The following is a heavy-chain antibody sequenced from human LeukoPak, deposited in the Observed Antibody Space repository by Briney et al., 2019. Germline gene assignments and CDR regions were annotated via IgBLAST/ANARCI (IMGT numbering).Heavy chain of an antibody. Sequence: SETLSLTCAVPGGSISSGGYSWSWIRQPPGKGLEWLGYIYHSGSTYYNPSLKSRVTISVDRSKNQFSLKLSSVTAADTAVYYCARGTGYGPRWYFDLWGRGTLVTVSS. CDR3: ARGTGYGPRWYFDL. CDR1: GGSISSGGYS. D-gene: IGHD5-12*01. J-gene: IGHJ2*01. V-gene: IGHV4-30-2*01. CDR2: IYHSGST.